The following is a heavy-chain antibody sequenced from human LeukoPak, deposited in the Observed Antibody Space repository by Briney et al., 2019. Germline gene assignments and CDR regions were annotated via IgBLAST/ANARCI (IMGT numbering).Heavy chain of an antibody. CDR3: ATHACCSNIWHSLNY. CDR2: INGIGGST. Sequence: GGSLRLSCAASGFTFSSYAMSWVRQAPGKGLEWVSGINGIGGSTDYADSVKGRFTISRDKSKNTVYLQMNYLRAEDTAVYYCATHACCSNIWHSLNYWGQGILVTVSS. CDR1: GFTFSSYA. D-gene: IGHD2-15*01. J-gene: IGHJ4*02. V-gene: IGHV3-23*01.